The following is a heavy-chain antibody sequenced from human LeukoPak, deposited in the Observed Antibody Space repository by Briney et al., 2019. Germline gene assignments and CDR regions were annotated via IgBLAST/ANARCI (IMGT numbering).Heavy chain of an antibody. V-gene: IGHV3-7*01. D-gene: IGHD2-2*01. CDR3: ARGLVPPDY. J-gene: IGHJ4*02. Sequence: VQPGGSLRLSCAASGFTLNIYWMTWVRQAPGKGLEWVANIKEDGSGKYYVDSVKGRFTISRDNAKNSLYLQMNRLRAEDTAVYYCARGLVPPDYWGQGTLVTVSS. CDR2: IKEDGSGK. CDR1: GFTLNIYW.